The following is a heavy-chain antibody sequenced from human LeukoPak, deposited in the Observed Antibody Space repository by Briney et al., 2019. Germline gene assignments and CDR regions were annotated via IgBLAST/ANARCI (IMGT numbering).Heavy chain of an antibody. CDR2: INHSGST. D-gene: IGHD4-17*01. CDR1: GGSFSGYY. Sequence: SETLSLTCAVYGGSFSGYYWSWIRQPPGKGLEWIGEINHSGSTNYNPSLKSRVTISVDTSKNQFSLKLSSVTAAGTAVYYCARALHDYGDPSYWYFDLWGRGTLVTVSS. V-gene: IGHV4-34*01. CDR3: ARALHDYGDPSYWYFDL. J-gene: IGHJ2*01.